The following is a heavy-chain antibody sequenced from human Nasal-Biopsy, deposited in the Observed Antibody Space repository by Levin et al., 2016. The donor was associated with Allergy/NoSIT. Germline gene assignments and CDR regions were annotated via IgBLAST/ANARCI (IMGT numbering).Heavy chain of an antibody. Sequence: SQTLSLTCAISGDSVLSNVAAWNWIRQSPSRGLEWLGRTYYRSKWHNDYAVSMKSRLIIDAESSGNQFSLQLKSVTPDDTAVYYCARSDCYDDCYLPYYYYSGMDVWGQGTAVTVSS. CDR1: GDSVLSNVAA. V-gene: IGHV6-1*01. J-gene: IGHJ6*02. CDR2: TYYRSKWHN. CDR3: ARSDCYDDCYLPYYYYSGMDV. D-gene: IGHD2-21*02.